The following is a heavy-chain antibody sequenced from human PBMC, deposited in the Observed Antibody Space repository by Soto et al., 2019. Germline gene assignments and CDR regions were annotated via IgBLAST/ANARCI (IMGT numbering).Heavy chain of an antibody. J-gene: IGHJ4*02. D-gene: IGHD2-21*02. V-gene: IGHV5-51*01. CDR2: IYPGDSDT. CDR3: ARGPTVYCGGDCYTFDY. CDR1: GYSFTSYW. Sequence: PVESLKISCKGSGYSFTSYWIGWVRQMPGKGLEWMGIIYPGDSDTRYSPSFQGQVTISADKSISTAYLQWSSLKASDTAMYYCARGPTVYCGGDCYTFDYWGQGTLVSLL.